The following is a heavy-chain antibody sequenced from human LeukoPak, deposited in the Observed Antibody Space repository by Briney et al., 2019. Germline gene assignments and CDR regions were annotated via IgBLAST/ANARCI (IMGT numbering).Heavy chain of an antibody. CDR2: ISYDGSSK. V-gene: IGHV3-30-3*01. J-gene: IGHJ4*02. Sequence: GGSLRLSCAASGFAFSTHAMHWVRQAPGKGLEWVAVISYDGSSKYYADSVKGRFTISRDDSKSTLYLQMSSLRPDDTAMYCCARDLGYESNGYVPGYWGQGTLVTVSS. CDR3: ARDLGYESNGYVPGY. CDR1: GFAFSTHA. D-gene: IGHD3-22*01.